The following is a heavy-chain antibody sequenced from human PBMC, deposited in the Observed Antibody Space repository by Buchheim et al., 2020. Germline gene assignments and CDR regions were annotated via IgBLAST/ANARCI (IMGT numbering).Heavy chain of an antibody. J-gene: IGHJ4*02. CDR2: INQDGSEK. CDR3: VGSPYNSAVFDY. CDR1: GFTFSRCW. V-gene: IGHV3-7*01. Sequence: VQLVETGGGLVQPGESLSLSCAASGFTFSRCWMYWVRQAPGKGLEWVATINQDGSEKHYVASVKGGFTISSDNAKNSLDLQMNSLRDDDTAVYYCVGSPYNSAVFDYWGQGAL. D-gene: IGHD6-19*01.